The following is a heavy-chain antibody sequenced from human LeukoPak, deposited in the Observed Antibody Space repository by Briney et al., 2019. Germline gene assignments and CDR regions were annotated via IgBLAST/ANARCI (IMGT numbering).Heavy chain of an antibody. Sequence: PSETLSLTCAVSGGSISGYFWSWSRQPPGKGLEWIGYIYYTGSTIYNPSLSSRVTISVDVSKNQFSLDLTSVTAADTAVYYCARHDPVGHFLRGMDVWGQGTTVTVSS. CDR1: GGSISGYF. J-gene: IGHJ6*02. D-gene: IGHD2/OR15-2a*01. CDR3: ARHDPVGHFLRGMDV. V-gene: IGHV4-59*08. CDR2: IYYTGST.